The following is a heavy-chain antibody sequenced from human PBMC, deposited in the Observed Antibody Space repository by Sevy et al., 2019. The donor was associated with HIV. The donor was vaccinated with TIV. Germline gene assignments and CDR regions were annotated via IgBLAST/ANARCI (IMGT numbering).Heavy chain of an antibody. CDR3: AKAYSVSYHIPYDAFDI. J-gene: IGHJ3*02. CDR2: VSSDGAIT. Sequence: GGFLRLSCAASGFTFNNFAMHWVRLAPGKGPEWVAVVSSDGAITYYSDAVKGRFTVSRDNSKNTVYLQMSSLRTADTALYYCAKAYSVSYHIPYDAFDIWGQGTMVTVSS. D-gene: IGHD1-26*01. V-gene: IGHV3-30-3*01. CDR1: GFTFNNFA.